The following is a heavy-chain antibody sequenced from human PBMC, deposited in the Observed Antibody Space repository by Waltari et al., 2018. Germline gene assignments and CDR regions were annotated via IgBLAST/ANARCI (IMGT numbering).Heavy chain of an antibody. V-gene: IGHV4-34*02. J-gene: IGHJ3*02. D-gene: IGHD3-3*01. CDR3: ARTILFTISAFDI. Sequence: QVQLQQWCAGLLKPSETLSLTFAVYGGSFSGYYWSWIRQPPGKGLEWIGEISHTEITSYNPSLKSRVSISIDTARNQFSLKLNSVTAADTAVYYCARTILFTISAFDIWGQGTLVPVSS. CDR1: GGSFSGYY. CDR2: ISHTEIT.